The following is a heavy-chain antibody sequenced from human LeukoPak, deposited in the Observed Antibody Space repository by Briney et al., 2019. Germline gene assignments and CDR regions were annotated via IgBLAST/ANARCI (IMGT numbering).Heavy chain of an antibody. V-gene: IGHV3-74*01. CDR1: VFTFRSYW. CDR2: ISDGGSVT. Sequence: GGSLRLSCEASVFTFRSYWMHWVRQVPGKGLVCVSCISDGGSVTSYADSVKVQIFISRDKAKNPLYFHMNKLRAEDTALYYCGRAIIGPMSLGGDLWGQGAQVTVS. D-gene: IGHD1-26*01. J-gene: IGHJ4*02. CDR3: GRAIIGPMSLGGDL.